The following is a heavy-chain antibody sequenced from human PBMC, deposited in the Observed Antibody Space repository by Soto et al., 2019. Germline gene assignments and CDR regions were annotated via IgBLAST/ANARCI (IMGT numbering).Heavy chain of an antibody. D-gene: IGHD2-15*01. CDR2: ISGSSTFV. CDR3: ARDTCSGSSCYYRH. CDR1: GFTFSSKT. Sequence: PGGSLRLSCAASGFTFSSKTMTWVRQAPGKGLEWVSSISGSSTFVYYADSVKGRFTISRDNANNSLSLQMNSLRADDTAVYYCARDTCSGSSCYYRHWGQGTLVTVSS. J-gene: IGHJ4*02. V-gene: IGHV3-21*01.